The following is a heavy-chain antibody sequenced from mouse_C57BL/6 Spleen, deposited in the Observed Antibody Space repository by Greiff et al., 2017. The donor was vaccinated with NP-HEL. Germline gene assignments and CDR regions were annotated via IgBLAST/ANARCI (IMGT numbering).Heavy chain of an antibody. CDR2: IYPGDGDT. J-gene: IGHJ3*01. V-gene: IGHV1-82*01. CDR3: AREAYYSNYVGFAY. CDR1: GYAFSSSW. Sequence: VQLQQSGPELVKPGASVKISCKASGYAFSSSWMNWVKQRPGKGLEWIGRIYPGDGDTNYNGKFKGKATLTADKYSSTAYMQLSSLTSEDSAVYCCAREAYYSNYVGFAYWGQGTLVTVSA. D-gene: IGHD2-5*01.